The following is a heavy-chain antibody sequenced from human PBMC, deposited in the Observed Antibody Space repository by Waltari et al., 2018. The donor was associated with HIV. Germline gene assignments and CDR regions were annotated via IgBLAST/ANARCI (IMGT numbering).Heavy chain of an antibody. CDR3: GRRRLRDSVASYHFDY. D-gene: IGHD4-17*01. V-gene: IGHV5-51*03. Sequence: EVQLVQSGAEVKKPGESLKISCQGSAYSFTNYWIGWVRQMPGKGLEWMGSLYTVTSDTRDRPSFQGQVIISTDKSINTAYLQWSGLKASDTTMDYCGRRRLRDSVASYHFDYWGEGTQVTVSS. CDR2: LYTVTSDT. J-gene: IGHJ4*02. CDR1: AYSFTNYW.